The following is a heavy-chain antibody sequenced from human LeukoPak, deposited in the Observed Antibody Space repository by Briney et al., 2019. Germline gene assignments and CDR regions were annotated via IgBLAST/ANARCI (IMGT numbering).Heavy chain of an antibody. D-gene: IGHD3-3*01. V-gene: IGHV4-38-2*02. CDR1: GYSISSGFH. J-gene: IGHJ4*02. CDR3: ASSGVLRFLEWFKKDPSPKFDY. Sequence: PSETLSLTCTVSGYSISSGFHWGWIRQPPGKGLEWIGSIYHSGNTYYNPSLKSRVTISVDTSKNQFSLKLSSVTAADTAVYYCASSGVLRFLEWFKKDPSPKFDYWGQGTLVTVSS. CDR2: IYHSGNT.